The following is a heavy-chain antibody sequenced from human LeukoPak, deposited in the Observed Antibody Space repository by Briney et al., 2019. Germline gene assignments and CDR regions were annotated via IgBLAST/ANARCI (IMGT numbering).Heavy chain of an antibody. J-gene: IGHJ5*02. D-gene: IGHD3/OR15-3a*01. V-gene: IGHV4-59*01. CDR3: ATDRTGDSWFDP. CDR1: GDSISSYY. Sequence: SETLSLTCTVSGDSISSYYWSWIRQPPGKGLEWIGYVYYSGSTNYNPSLKSRVTMSVDTAKNQFSLRLSSVTAADTAVYYCATDRTGDSWFDPWGQGTLVTVSS. CDR2: VYYSGST.